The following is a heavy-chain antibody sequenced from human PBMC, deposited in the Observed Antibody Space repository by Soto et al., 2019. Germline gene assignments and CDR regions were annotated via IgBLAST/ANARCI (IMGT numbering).Heavy chain of an antibody. CDR2: INPDGSST. J-gene: IGHJ5*01. CDR3: ARRGPASGFAS. CDR1: GFTFSNYW. D-gene: IGHD1-26*01. Sequence: EVHLVESGGGLVQPGGSLRLSCAASGFTFSNYWIHWVRQAPGKGLMWVSRINPDGSSTDYADSVKGRFTISRDNAENTLYLQMSSLRAEDTAVYYCARRGPASGFASWGRGTLVTVSS. V-gene: IGHV3-74*01.